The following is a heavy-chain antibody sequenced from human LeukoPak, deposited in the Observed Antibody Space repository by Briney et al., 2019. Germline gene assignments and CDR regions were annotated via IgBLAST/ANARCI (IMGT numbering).Heavy chain of an antibody. CDR1: GYTFTSYG. V-gene: IGHV1-18*01. CDR2: ISAYNGNT. CDR3: ARVLWSGYYEAYYFDY. Sequence: ASVKVSCKASGYTFTSYGISRVRQAPGHGLEWRGWISAYNGNTNYAQKLQGRVTMTTDTSTSTAYMELRSLRSDDTAVYYCARVLWSGYYEAYYFDYWGQGTLVTVSS. J-gene: IGHJ4*02. D-gene: IGHD3-3*01.